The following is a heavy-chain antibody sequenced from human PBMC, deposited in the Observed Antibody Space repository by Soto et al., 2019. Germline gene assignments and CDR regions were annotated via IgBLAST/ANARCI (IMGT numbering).Heavy chain of an antibody. CDR2: IYTRGST. V-gene: IGHV4-4*07. CDR3: ARDPYNWNYNYGMDV. D-gene: IGHD1-7*01. J-gene: IGHJ6*02. CDR1: SGSISSYY. Sequence: PSETLSLTCTVSSGSISSYYWSWIRQPAGKGLEWIGRIYTRGSTNYNPSLKSRVTMSVDTSKNQFSLKLSSVTAADTAVYYCARDPYNWNYNYGMDVWGQGTTVTVSS.